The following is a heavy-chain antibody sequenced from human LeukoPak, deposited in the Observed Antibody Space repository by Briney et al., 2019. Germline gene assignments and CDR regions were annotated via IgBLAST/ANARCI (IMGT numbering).Heavy chain of an antibody. J-gene: IGHJ6*04. D-gene: IGHD1-26*01. V-gene: IGHV3-7*05. Sequence: GGSLRLSCAASAFTFRTYWMSWVRQAPGKGLEWVAMIKPDGSEKYYVDSVKGLFTISRDNAKNSLYLQMTSLRAEDTAVYYCTRDASGDTNSGPRMDVWGKGTTVTVSS. CDR3: TRDASGDTNSGPRMDV. CDR2: IKPDGSEK. CDR1: AFTFRTYW.